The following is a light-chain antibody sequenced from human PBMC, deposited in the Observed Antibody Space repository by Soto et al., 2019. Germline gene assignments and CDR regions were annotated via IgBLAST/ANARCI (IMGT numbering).Light chain of an antibody. Sequence: QTVVTQEPSLTVSPGGTVTLTCASSTGAVTSGDYPSWFQQKPGHAPRSLIYSTSKKHSWTPARFSGSLLGGKAALTLSGVQPEDEAEYSCLLYFGGTQPVFGGGTKLTVL. CDR1: TGAVTSGDY. J-gene: IGLJ2*01. CDR2: STS. V-gene: IGLV7-43*01. CDR3: LLYFGGTQPV.